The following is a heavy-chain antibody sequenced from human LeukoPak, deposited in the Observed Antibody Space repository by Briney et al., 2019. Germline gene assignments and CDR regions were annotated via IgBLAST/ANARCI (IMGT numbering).Heavy chain of an antibody. CDR3: ARQRLRGISYFGF. D-gene: IGHD3-10*01. V-gene: IGHV5-51*01. CDR2: IYPGDSDT. J-gene: IGHJ4*02. CDR1: GYSFTSFW. Sequence: GESLRISCKGSGYSFTSFWIGWVRQMPGKGLEWMGIIYPGDSDTRYSPSFQGQVTISADKSINTAYLQWSSLKASVTAMYYCARQRLRGISYFGFWGQGTLVTVSS.